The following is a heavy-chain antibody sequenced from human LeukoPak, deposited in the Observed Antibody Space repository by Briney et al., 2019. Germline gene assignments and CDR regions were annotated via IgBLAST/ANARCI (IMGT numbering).Heavy chain of an antibody. CDR3: ARVPRSGITMVRGGQFDY. J-gene: IGHJ4*02. CDR2: IYYSGST. Sequence: SETLSLTCTVSGGSISSGGYYWSWIRQHPGKGLEWIGYIYYSGSTYYNPSLKSRVTISVDTSKNQFSLMLSSVTAADTAVYYCARVPRSGITMVRGGQFDYWGQGTLVTVSS. D-gene: IGHD3-10*01. CDR1: GGSISSGGYY. V-gene: IGHV4-31*03.